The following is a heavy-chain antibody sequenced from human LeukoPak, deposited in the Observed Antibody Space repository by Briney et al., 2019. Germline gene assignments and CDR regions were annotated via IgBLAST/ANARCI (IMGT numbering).Heavy chain of an antibody. J-gene: IGHJ4*02. D-gene: IGHD5-12*01. Sequence: ASVKVSCKGSGYTFTDYYMHWVRQAPGQGLEWMGWIYPNRGGTNYAQKFQGRVTMTRDTSISTAYMEVSRLTSDDTAVFYCAREGSGYPYWGQGTLVTVSS. V-gene: IGHV1-2*02. CDR3: AREGSGYPY. CDR2: IYPNRGGT. CDR1: GYTFTDYY.